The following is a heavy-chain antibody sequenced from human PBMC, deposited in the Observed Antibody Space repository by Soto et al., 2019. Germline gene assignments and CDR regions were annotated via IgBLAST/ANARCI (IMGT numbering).Heavy chain of an antibody. Sequence: PSETLSLTCAVYGGSFSGYYWSWIRQPPGKGLEWIGEINHSGSTNYNPSLKSRVTISVDTSKNQFSLKLSSVTAADTAVYYCARGPVYYYASSGYWKYWGQGTLVTVSS. CDR1: GGSFSGYY. D-gene: IGHD3-22*01. V-gene: IGHV4-34*01. J-gene: IGHJ4*02. CDR2: INHSGST. CDR3: ARGPVYYYASSGYWKY.